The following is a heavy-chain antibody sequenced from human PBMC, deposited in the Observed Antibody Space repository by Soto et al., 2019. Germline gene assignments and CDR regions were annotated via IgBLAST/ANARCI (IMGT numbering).Heavy chain of an antibody. CDR3: ARDMQMAAISAFDI. Sequence: GGSLRLSCVATGFSVSSNYVSWVRQAPGKGLEWVSVIYSGGNTYYADSVEGRFSISRDSSKNTLFLQMNSLRAEDTAVYYCARDMQMAAISAFDIWGQGTMVTVSS. CDR2: IYSGGNT. D-gene: IGHD6-19*01. V-gene: IGHV3-53*01. J-gene: IGHJ3*02. CDR1: GFSVSSNY.